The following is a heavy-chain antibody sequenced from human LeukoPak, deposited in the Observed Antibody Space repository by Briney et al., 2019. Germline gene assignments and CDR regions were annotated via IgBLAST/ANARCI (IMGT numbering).Heavy chain of an antibody. CDR2: INHRGST. Sequence: SETLSLTCAVYGGSFSDYYWSWIRQPPGKGLEWIGEINHRGSTSYNSSLKSRVAISVDTSKNQFSLKVGSVTAADTAVYYCARGKTEYCSGGTCFLYYFDYWGQGTLVTVSS. CDR1: GGSFSDYY. D-gene: IGHD2-15*01. CDR3: ARGKTEYCSGGTCFLYYFDY. J-gene: IGHJ4*02. V-gene: IGHV4-34*01.